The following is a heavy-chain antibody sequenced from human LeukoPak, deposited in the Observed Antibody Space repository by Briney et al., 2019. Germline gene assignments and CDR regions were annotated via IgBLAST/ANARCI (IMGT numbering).Heavy chain of an antibody. D-gene: IGHD6-19*01. CDR3: AKDKVAGTSIGWFDP. Sequence: GGSLRLSCAASGFTFSSYGMSWVRQAPGKGLGWVSAISGSGGSTYYADSVKGRFTISRDNSKNTLYLQMNSLRAEDTAVYYCAKDKVAGTSIGWFDPWGQGTLVTVSS. J-gene: IGHJ5*02. V-gene: IGHV3-23*01. CDR1: GFTFSSYG. CDR2: ISGSGGST.